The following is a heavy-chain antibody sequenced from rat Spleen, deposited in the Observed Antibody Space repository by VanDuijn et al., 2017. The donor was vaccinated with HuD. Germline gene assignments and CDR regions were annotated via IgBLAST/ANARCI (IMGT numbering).Heavy chain of an antibody. D-gene: IGHD1-4*01. Sequence: EVQLMESNGGLVQPGRSLKLSCAASGFTVSDYYMAWVRQAPTAGLEWVATFSFDGRTTYYRDSVKGRFTISRDNAKSTLYLQMNSLRSEDTATYYCARPDGYTYVMDAWGQGASVTVSS. CDR2: FSFDGRTT. J-gene: IGHJ4*01. V-gene: IGHV5-29*01. CDR1: GFTVSDYY. CDR3: ARPDGYTYVMDA.